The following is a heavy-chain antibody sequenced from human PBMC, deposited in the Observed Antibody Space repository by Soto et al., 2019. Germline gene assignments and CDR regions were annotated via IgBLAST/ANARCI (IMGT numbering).Heavy chain of an antibody. CDR1: GYTFTNYG. Sequence: ASVKVSCKASGYTFTNYGISWVRQTPGQGLEWMAWISAHNGNTHYAQKFQGRVTLTIDTSTSTSYMELRSLRKDDTAVYYCSRDNHAGGVPTSNAFDFWGKGTMVTVSS. V-gene: IGHV1-18*01. CDR2: ISAHNGNT. CDR3: SRDNHAGGVPTSNAFDF. J-gene: IGHJ3*01. D-gene: IGHD3-16*01.